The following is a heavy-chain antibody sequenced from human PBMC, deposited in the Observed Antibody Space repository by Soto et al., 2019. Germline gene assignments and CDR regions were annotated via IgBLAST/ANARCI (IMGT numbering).Heavy chain of an antibody. J-gene: IGHJ3*02. D-gene: IGHD2-2*01. CDR2: IYYSGRT. V-gene: IGHV4-30-4*01. CDR3: ARGEGDIVVVPAANGGAFDI. CDR1: GGSISSGDYY. Sequence: QVQLQESGPGLVKPSQTLSLTCTVSGGSISSGDYYWSWIRQPPGKGLEWIGYIYYSGRTYYNPSLKSRVTISVATSKNQFSRKLSSVTAADTAVYYCARGEGDIVVVPAANGGAFDIWGQGTMVTVSS.